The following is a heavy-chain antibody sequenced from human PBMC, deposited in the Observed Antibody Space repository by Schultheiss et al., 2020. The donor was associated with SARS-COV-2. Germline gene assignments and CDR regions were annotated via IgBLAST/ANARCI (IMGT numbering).Heavy chain of an antibody. D-gene: IGHD4-17*01. CDR1: GGSFSGYY. CDR2: IYTSGST. Sequence: SQTLSLTCAVYGGSFSGYYWSWIRQPAGKGLEWIGRIYTSGSTSYNPSLKSRVTISVDTSKNQFSLKLSSVTAADTAVYYCARADSGDYQYKYWGQGTLVTVSS. CDR3: ARADSGDYQYKY. V-gene: IGHV4-59*10. J-gene: IGHJ4*02.